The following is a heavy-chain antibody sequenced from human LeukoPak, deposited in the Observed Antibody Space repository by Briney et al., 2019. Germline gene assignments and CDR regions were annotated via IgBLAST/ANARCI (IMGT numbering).Heavy chain of an antibody. Sequence: PAGSLRLSCVASGFIFSSYDMHWVRQAPGKGLEWVAFIRFDGSNGYYTDSVKGRFTISRDNSKNTLYLHMSSLRTEDTAVYYCARVFRGCYLDYWGQGTLVTVSS. CDR2: IRFDGSNG. J-gene: IGHJ4*02. V-gene: IGHV3-30*02. CDR1: GFIFSSYD. D-gene: IGHD2-15*01. CDR3: ARVFRGCYLDY.